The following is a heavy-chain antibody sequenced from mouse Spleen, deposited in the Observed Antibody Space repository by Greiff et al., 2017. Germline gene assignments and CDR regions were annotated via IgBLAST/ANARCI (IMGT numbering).Heavy chain of an antibody. CDR2: IFPGTGTT. V-gene: IGHV1S132*01. CDR1: GYTFTSYW. J-gene: IGHJ2*01. CDR3: ARGLGDY. Sequence: QVQLKQSGAELVKPGASVKLSCKTSGYTFTSYWIQWVKQRPGQGLGWIGEIFPGTGTTYYNEKFKGKATLTIDTSSSTAYMQLSSLTSEDSAVYFCARGLGDYWGQGTTLTVSS. D-gene: IGHD3-3*01.